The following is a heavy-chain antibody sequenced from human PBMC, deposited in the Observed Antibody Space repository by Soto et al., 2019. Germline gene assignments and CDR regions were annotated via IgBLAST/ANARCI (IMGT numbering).Heavy chain of an antibody. CDR1: GFILGDYA. Sequence: EVQLVESGGGLIQPGRSLRLSCKASGFILGDYALSWIRQTPGKGLEWVGFIRSKAYGGTTEYAASVKGRFFISRDESKSIAYLQMNSLKTEDTAVYYCAREGDFSINDWGQGTLVTVSS. J-gene: IGHJ4*02. D-gene: IGHD4-4*01. V-gene: IGHV3-49*03. CDR3: AREGDFSIND. CDR2: IRSKAYGGTT.